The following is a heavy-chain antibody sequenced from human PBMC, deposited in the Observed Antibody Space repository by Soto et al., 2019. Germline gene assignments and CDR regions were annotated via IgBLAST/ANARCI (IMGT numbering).Heavy chain of an antibody. D-gene: IGHD5-12*01. V-gene: IGHV3-23*01. CDR2: ISSRGDRV. Sequence: EVQLLESGGGLEQTGGSLRLSCAASGFNFDSYAMGWVRQAPGKGLEWVSAISSRGDRVYYADSVKGRSTISRDNSKNTLFLQMNSLRAEDMAVFYCAKAPHASDYAGRGFDFWGQGTLVTVSS. J-gene: IGHJ4*02. CDR1: GFNFDSYA. CDR3: AKAPHASDYAGRGFDF.